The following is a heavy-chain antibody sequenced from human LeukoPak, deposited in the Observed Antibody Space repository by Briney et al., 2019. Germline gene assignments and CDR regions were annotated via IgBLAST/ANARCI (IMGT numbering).Heavy chain of an antibody. V-gene: IGHV3-48*01. Sequence: GGSLRLSCAASGFTFSSYSMNWVRQAPGKGLEWVSYISSSSSTIYYADSVKGRFTISRDNAKNSLYLQMNSLRAEDTAVYYCTRPRLGYDYLLDYWGQGTLVTVSS. CDR2: ISSSSSTI. J-gene: IGHJ4*02. D-gene: IGHD5-12*01. CDR3: TRPRLGYDYLLDY. CDR1: GFTFSSYS.